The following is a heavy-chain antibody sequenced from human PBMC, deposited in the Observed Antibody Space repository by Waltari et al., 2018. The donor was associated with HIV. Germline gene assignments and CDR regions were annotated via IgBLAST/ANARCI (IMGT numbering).Heavy chain of an antibody. D-gene: IGHD3-9*01. V-gene: IGHV4-61*02. CDR1: GNSISSGST. CDR3: ARATWGKTKAGWDRYFDK. CDR2: IYVSCNT. Sequence: VQLQESGPRMVKPSDTLSLTCTVSGNSISSGSTCSRSIRQPAGGGLEWLGRIYVSCNTNYSPSLKSRVTMSVDTSTNKFSLKMTSVTVSDTAIYYCARATWGKTKAGWDRYFDKWGPGILVTVSS. J-gene: IGHJ4*02.